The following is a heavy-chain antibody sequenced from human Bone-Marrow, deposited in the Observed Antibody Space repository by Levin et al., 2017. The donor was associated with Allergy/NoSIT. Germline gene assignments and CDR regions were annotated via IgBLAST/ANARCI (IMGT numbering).Heavy chain of an antibody. V-gene: IGHV1-24*01. Sequence: VASVKVSCKVSGYSLSELFMQWVRQAPGKGLEWMGGSDPEDGETIYAQKFQGRVTLTEDTSTDTAYLELSSLRSDDTAVYYCATHAGSSWRPLAGFDYWGQGTLVTVSS. D-gene: IGHD6-13*01. CDR3: ATHAGSSWRPLAGFDY. J-gene: IGHJ4*02. CDR2: SDPEDGET. CDR1: GYSLSELF.